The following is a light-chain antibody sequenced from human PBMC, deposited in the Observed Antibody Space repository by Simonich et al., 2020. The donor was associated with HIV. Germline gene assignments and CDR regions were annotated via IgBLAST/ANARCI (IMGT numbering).Light chain of an antibody. CDR2: KAS. CDR1: QSISLW. J-gene: IGKJ1*01. Sequence: IQLPRSQSSLLPSEGKGAPFICRASQSISLWLAWYQQKTGKAPKPLIYKASSLESGVPSRFSGSGSGTEFTLTISSLQPDDFATYYCQQYKSYPVTFGQGTKVEIQ. CDR3: QQYKSYPVT. V-gene: IGKV1-5*03.